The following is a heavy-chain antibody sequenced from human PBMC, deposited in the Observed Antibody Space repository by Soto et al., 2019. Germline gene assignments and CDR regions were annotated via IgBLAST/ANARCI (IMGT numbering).Heavy chain of an antibody. Sequence: SLTCTVSGGSISSSSYYWGWIRQPPGKGLEWIGSIYYSGSTYYNPSLKSRVTISVDTSKNQFSLKLSSVTAADTAVYYCARQYYYGMDVWGQGTTVTVSS. V-gene: IGHV4-39*01. J-gene: IGHJ6*02. CDR1: GGSISSSSYY. CDR3: ARQYYYGMDV. CDR2: IYYSGST.